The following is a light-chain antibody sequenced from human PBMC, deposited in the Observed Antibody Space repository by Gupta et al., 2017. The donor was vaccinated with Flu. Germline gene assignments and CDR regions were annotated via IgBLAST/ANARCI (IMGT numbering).Light chain of an antibody. CDR2: DAS. CDR1: SSDFGGYNL. CDR3: CSYAASSSVV. Sequence: QSALTQPASVSGSPGQSITISCTGTSSDFGGYNLVSWYQHHPDKAPKLLIYDASKRPSGVSNRGSGSWSANTDSLTMSGLQAEDDADDYCCSYAASSSVVFGGGTKLTVL. J-gene: IGLJ2*01. V-gene: IGLV2-23*01.